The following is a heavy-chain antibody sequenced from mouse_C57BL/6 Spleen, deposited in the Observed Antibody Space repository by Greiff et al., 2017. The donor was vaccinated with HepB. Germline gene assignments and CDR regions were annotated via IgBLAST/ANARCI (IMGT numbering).Heavy chain of an antibody. CDR2: INPSNGGT. CDR3: ARNAYGYYAMDY. Sequence: QVQLQQSGTELVKPGASVKLSCKASGYTFTSYWMHWVKQRPGQGLEWIGNINPSNGGTNYNEKFKSKATLTVDKSSSTAYMQLSSLTSEDSAVYDCARNAYGYYAMDYWGQGTSVTVSS. J-gene: IGHJ4*01. D-gene: IGHD2-2*01. V-gene: IGHV1-53*01. CDR1: GYTFTSYW.